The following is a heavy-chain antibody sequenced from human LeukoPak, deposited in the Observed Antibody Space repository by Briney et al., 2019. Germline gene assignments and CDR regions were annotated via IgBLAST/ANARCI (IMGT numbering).Heavy chain of an antibody. CDR2: IYTSGST. CDR3: ASLPSSGWYFPTKFDY. Sequence: SQTLSLTCTVSGGSISSGSYYWSWIRQPAGKGLEWIGRIYTSGSTNYNPSLKSRVTISVDTSKNQFSLKLSSVTAADTAVYYCASLPSSGWYFPTKFDYWGQGTLVTVSS. D-gene: IGHD6-19*01. CDR1: GGSISSGSYY. J-gene: IGHJ4*02. V-gene: IGHV4-61*02.